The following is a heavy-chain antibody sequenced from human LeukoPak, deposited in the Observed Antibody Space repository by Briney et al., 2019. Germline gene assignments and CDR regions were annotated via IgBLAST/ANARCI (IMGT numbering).Heavy chain of an antibody. V-gene: IGHV4-4*07. D-gene: IGHD6-13*01. CDR2: VYTSGST. CDR1: GGSISSYY. J-gene: IGHJ4*02. Sequence: PSETLSLTCTVSGGSISSYYWSWIRQPAGKGLERIGRVYTSGSTNHNPSLKSRVTMSVDTSKNQFSLKLSSVTAADTAMYYCARNGAATDPFDYWGQGALVTVSS. CDR3: ARNGAATDPFDY.